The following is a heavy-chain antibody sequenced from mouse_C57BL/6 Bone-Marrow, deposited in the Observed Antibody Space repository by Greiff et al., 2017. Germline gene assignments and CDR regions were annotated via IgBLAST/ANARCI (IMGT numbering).Heavy chain of an antibody. CDR1: GFNIKNTY. D-gene: IGHD2-4*01. CDR3: ARPVYDYAGFPYYFDY. V-gene: IGHV14-3*01. CDR2: IDPANGNT. J-gene: IGHJ2*01. Sequence: VQLKESVAELVRPGASVKLSCTASGFNIKNTYMHWVKQRPEQGLEWIGRIDPANGNTKYAPKFQGTATITADTSSNTAYLQISSLTSEDTAIYYCARPVYDYAGFPYYFDYWGQGTTLTVSS.